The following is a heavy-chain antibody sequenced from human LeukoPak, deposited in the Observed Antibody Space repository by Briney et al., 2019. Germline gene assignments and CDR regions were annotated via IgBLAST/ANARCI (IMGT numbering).Heavy chain of an antibody. D-gene: IGHD2-21*01. CDR1: GFTFSSYS. Sequence: GGSLRLSYAASGFTFSSYSMNWVRQAPGKGLEWVSSISSSSSYIYYGDSVKGRFTISRDNAKNSLSLQMNSLRAEDTAVYYCARDGIICGGDCYPYNWFDPWGQGTLVTVSS. V-gene: IGHV3-21*01. CDR3: ARDGIICGGDCYPYNWFDP. CDR2: ISSSSSYI. J-gene: IGHJ5*02.